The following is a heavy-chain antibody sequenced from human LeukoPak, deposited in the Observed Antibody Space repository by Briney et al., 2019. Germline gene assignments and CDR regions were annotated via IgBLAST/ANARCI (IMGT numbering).Heavy chain of an antibody. V-gene: IGHV3-66*01. CDR3: ARSPPGEWLIPYFDF. CDR1: GFTVSNNY. CDR2: LYSGGNT. J-gene: IGHJ4*02. Sequence: PGGSLRLSCAASGFTVSNNYMSWVRQAPGKGLEWVSVLYSGGNTYYADSVKGRFTISRDNSKNTLYLQMNSLRAEDTAVYYCARSPPGEWLIPYFDFWGQGTLVTVSS. D-gene: IGHD6-19*01.